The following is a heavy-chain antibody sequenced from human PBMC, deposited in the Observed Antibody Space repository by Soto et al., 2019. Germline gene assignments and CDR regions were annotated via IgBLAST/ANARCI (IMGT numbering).Heavy chain of an antibody. Sequence: SETLSLTCTVSGGSISSGGYYWSWIRQHPEKGLEWIGYIYYSGSTYYNPSLKSRVTISVDTSKNQFSLKLSSVTAADTAVYYCARVYAYYFDYWGQGTLVTVSS. V-gene: IGHV4-31*03. D-gene: IGHD2-8*01. CDR3: ARVYAYYFDY. CDR1: GGSISSGGYY. J-gene: IGHJ4*02. CDR2: IYYSGST.